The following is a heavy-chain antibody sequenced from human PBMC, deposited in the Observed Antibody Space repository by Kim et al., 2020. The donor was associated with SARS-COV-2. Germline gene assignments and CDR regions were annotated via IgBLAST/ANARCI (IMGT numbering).Heavy chain of an antibody. CDR1: GFTFSSYA. D-gene: IGHD2-21*02. CDR3: ARDSYCGGDCYSGGGAFDI. Sequence: GGSLRLSCAASGFTFSSYAMHWVRQAPGKGLEWVAVISYDGSNKYYADSVKGRFTISRDNSKNTLYLQMNSLRAEDTAVYYCARDSYCGGDCYSGGGAFDIWGQGTMVTVAS. V-gene: IGHV3-30-3*01. CDR2: ISYDGSNK. J-gene: IGHJ3*02.